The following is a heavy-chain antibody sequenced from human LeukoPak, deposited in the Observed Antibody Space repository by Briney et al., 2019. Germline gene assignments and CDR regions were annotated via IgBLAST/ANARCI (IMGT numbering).Heavy chain of an antibody. J-gene: IGHJ5*02. CDR2: ISGSGGST. Sequence: GGSLRLSCAASGFTFSSYAMSWVRQAPGKGLEWVSAISGSGGSTYYADSVKGRFTISRDNSKNTLYLQMNSLRAEDTAVYYCAKDQDIVVVPAAMLTNWFDPWGQGTLVTVSS. CDR3: AKDQDIVVVPAAMLTNWFDP. D-gene: IGHD2-2*01. CDR1: GFTFSSYA. V-gene: IGHV3-23*01.